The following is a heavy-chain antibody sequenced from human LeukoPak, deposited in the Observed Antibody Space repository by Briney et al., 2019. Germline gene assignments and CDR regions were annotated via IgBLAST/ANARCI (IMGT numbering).Heavy chain of an antibody. V-gene: IGHV3-30*02. CDR2: IRYDGSNK. CDR1: GFTFSSYW. D-gene: IGHD5-18*01. J-gene: IGHJ4*02. CDR3: AKDRGYSSSIDY. Sequence: GGSLRLSCAASGFTFSSYWMSWVRQAPGKGPEWAAFIRYDGSNKNYADSVKGRFTISRDNSKNTLYLQMNSLRAEDTAVYYCAKDRGYSSSIDYWGQGTLVTVSS.